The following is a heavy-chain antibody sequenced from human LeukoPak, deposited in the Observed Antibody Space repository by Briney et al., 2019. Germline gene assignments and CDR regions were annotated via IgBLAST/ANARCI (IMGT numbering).Heavy chain of an antibody. J-gene: IGHJ5*02. CDR3: ARAHEAYDMLTGYYKGWFDP. Sequence: SESLSLTCTVSGGSISSGDYYWGRLPQPPGKGLEWIRYICYSGSTYYNPYLKSRVTISVDTSKNQFSVKPSSVNAADTAVYYCARAHEAYDMLTGYYKGWFDPWGQGTLVTVSS. D-gene: IGHD3-9*01. V-gene: IGHV4-30-4*08. CDR1: GGSISSGDYY. CDR2: ICYSGST.